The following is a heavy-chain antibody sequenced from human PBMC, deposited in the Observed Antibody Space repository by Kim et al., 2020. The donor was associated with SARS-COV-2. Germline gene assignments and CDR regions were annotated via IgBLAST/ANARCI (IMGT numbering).Heavy chain of an antibody. J-gene: IGHJ4*02. CDR1: GFTFSSYA. Sequence: GGSLRLSCSASGFTFSSYAMHWVRQAPGKGLEYVSAISSNGGSTYYADSVKGRFTISRDNSKNTLYLQMSSLRAEDTAVYYCVKWNQKIYDSSGYYRDYFDYWGQGTLVTVSS. V-gene: IGHV3-64D*09. CDR2: ISSNGGST. D-gene: IGHD3-22*01. CDR3: VKWNQKIYDSSGYYRDYFDY.